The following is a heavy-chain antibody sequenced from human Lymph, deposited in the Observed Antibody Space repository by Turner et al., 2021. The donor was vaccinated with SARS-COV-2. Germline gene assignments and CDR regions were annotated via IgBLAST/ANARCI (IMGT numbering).Heavy chain of an antibody. CDR2: IWYDGSNK. D-gene: IGHD5-12*01. J-gene: IGHJ4*02. CDR3: AREGQWPTMALDY. V-gene: IGHV3-33*01. Sequence: QVQLVESGGGVVQPGRSLRLSCAASGFTFSSYGRHWVRQAPGKGLEWVAVIWYDGSNKYYADSVKGRFTISRDNSKKTLYLQMNSLRAEDTAVYYCAREGQWPTMALDYWGQGTLVTVSS. CDR1: GFTFSSYG.